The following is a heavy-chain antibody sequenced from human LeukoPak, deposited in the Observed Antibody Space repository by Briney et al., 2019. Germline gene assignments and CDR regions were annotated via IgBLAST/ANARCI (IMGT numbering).Heavy chain of an antibody. J-gene: IGHJ3*02. D-gene: IGHD4-17*01. V-gene: IGHV1-2*02. CDR2: INPNSGGT. CDR1: GYTFTGYY. Sequence: GASVKVSCKASGYTFTGYYMHWVRQAPGQGLEWMGWINPNSGGTNYAQKFQGRVTMTTDTSTSTAYMELRSLRSDDTAVYYCARVGTTVTTGHDAFDIWGQGTMVTVSS. CDR3: ARVGTTVTTGHDAFDI.